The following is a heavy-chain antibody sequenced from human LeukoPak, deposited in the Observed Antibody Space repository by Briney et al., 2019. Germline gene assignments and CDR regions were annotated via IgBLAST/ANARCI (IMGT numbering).Heavy chain of an antibody. J-gene: IGHJ5*02. CDR1: GFTFSSYG. Sequence: GGTLRLSCAASGFTFSSYGMSWVRQAPGQGLEWVSAISGSGGSTYYADSVKGRFTISRDDSKNTLYLQMNSLRAEDTAVYYCARGGYDILTGYHPFDPWGQGTLVTVSS. D-gene: IGHD3-9*01. CDR3: ARGGYDILTGYHPFDP. CDR2: ISGSGGST. V-gene: IGHV3-23*01.